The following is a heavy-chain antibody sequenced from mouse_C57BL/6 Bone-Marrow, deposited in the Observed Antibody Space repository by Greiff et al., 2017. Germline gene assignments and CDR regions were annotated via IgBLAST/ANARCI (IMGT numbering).Heavy chain of an antibody. CDR1: GYTFTNYW. Sequence: QVQLQQSGAELVRPGTSVKMSCKASGYTFTNYWIGWAKQRPGHGLEWIGDIYPGGGYTNYNEKFKGKATLTADKSSSTAYMQVSSLTSEDSAIYYCARSKAKPGYYWDLDVWGKGTTVTVSS. D-gene: IGHD2-2*01. CDR3: ARSKAKPGYYWDLDV. V-gene: IGHV1-63*01. CDR2: IYPGGGYT. J-gene: IGHJ1*03.